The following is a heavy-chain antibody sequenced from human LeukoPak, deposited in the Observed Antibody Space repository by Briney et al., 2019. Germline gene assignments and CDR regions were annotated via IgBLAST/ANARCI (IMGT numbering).Heavy chain of an antibody. Sequence: PSETLSLTCTVSGDSISGFYWSWIRQPAGKGLEWIGRIYTSGSTNYNPSLKSRVTMSVDTSKNQFSLKLSSVTAADTAVYYCARSNYGSGRRAFDIWGQGTMVTVSS. CDR1: GDSISGFY. V-gene: IGHV4-4*07. J-gene: IGHJ3*02. CDR3: ARSNYGSGRRAFDI. CDR2: IYTSGST. D-gene: IGHD3-10*01.